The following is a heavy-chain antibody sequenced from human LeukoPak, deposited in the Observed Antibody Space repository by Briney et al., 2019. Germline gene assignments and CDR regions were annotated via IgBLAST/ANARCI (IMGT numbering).Heavy chain of an antibody. D-gene: IGHD5-24*01. Sequence: PGGSLRLSCAASGFTFSSYEMNWVRQAPGKGLEWGSYISSSGSTIYYADSVKGRFTISRDNAKNSLYLQMNSLRAEDTAVYYCARAHRDRLKGIIYWYFDLWGRGTLVTVSS. CDR1: GFTFSSYE. J-gene: IGHJ2*01. CDR2: ISSSGSTI. V-gene: IGHV3-48*03. CDR3: ARAHRDRLKGIIYWYFDL.